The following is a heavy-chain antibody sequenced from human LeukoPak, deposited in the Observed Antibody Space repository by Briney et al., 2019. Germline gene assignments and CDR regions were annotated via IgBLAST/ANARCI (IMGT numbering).Heavy chain of an antibody. CDR1: GFTFSSYG. CDR3: ARVGLLDYYYGMDV. D-gene: IGHD1-26*01. Sequence: PGGSLRLSCAASGFTFSSYGMPWVRQAPGKGLEWVAVIWYDGSNKYYADSVKGRFTISRDNSKNTLYLQMNSLRAEDTAVYYCARVGLLDYYYGMDVWGQGTTVTVSS. V-gene: IGHV3-33*01. J-gene: IGHJ6*02. CDR2: IWYDGSNK.